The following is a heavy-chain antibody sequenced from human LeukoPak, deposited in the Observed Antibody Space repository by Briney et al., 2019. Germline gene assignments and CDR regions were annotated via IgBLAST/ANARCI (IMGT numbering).Heavy chain of an antibody. CDR1: GGSLSSGRYY. Sequence: SETLSLTCTVSGGSLSSGRYYWSWIRQPPGKGLEWIGYIYYSGSTKYNPSLKSRVTISIDTSKNQFSLKLSSVTAADTAVYYCARDRGRDGYNRFDYWGQGTLVTVSS. D-gene: IGHD5-24*01. J-gene: IGHJ4*02. V-gene: IGHV4-61*01. CDR3: ARDRGRDGYNRFDY. CDR2: IYYSGST.